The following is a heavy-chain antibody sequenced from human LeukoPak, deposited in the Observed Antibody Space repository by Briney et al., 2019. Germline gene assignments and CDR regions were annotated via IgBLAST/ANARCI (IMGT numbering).Heavy chain of an antibody. D-gene: IGHD6-6*01. CDR1: GGSISIDY. J-gene: IGHJ5*02. Sequence: PSETLSLTCTVSGGSISIDYWSWIRQPPGKGLEWIGIYYSGTTKHNPSLKSRVTLSVDTSKNQFSLKLSSVIASDTAMYYCVGHKRASSTDWFDPWGQGTLVTVSA. V-gene: IGHV4-59*08. CDR3: VGHKRASSTDWFDP. CDR2: IYYSGTT.